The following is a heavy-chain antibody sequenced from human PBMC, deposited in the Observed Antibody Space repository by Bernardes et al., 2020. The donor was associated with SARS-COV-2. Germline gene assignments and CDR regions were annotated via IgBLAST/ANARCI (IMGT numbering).Heavy chain of an antibody. V-gene: IGHV3-23*01. Sequence: GGSLRLSCAASRFTFSRYWMSWVRQAPGKGLEWVSSVSGGGVGTYYADSVKGRFTISRDTSKDTMYLQMNSLRGEDTAVYYCASDRRGTYLDYWGQGIQVTVSS. CDR3: ASDRRGTYLDY. J-gene: IGHJ4*02. CDR2: VSGGGVGT. CDR1: RFTFSRYW.